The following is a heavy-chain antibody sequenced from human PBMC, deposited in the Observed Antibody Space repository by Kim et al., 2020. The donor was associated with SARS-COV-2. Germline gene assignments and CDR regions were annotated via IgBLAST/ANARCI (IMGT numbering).Heavy chain of an antibody. J-gene: IGHJ4*02. D-gene: IGHD6-19*01. Sequence: SPAFQGKVTISADKSISTAYLRWSSLKASDTAMYYCARHPRAVAGYYFDYWGQGTLVTVSS. CDR3: ARHPRAVAGYYFDY. V-gene: IGHV5-51*01.